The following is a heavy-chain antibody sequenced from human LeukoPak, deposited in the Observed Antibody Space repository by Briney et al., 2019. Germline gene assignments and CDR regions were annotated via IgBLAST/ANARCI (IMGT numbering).Heavy chain of an antibody. D-gene: IGHD6-13*01. Sequence: SETLSLTCAVYGGSFSGYYWSWIRQPPGKGLEWIGEINHSGSTNYNPSLKSRVTISVDTSENQFSLKLSSVTAADTAVYYCARDRGVSGFDYWGQGTLVTVSS. CDR3: ARDRGVSGFDY. CDR1: GGSFSGYY. CDR2: INHSGST. J-gene: IGHJ4*02. V-gene: IGHV4-34*01.